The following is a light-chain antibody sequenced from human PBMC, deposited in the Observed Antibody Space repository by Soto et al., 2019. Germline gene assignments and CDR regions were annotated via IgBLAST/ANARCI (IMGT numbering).Light chain of an antibody. Sequence: QSVLTQPASVSGSLGQSITISCTGTSSDVGGYDYVSWYQCRPGKPPKLLLFEIVKRPSGGSSRFSGSKSGNTASLTIFGLQVEDEADYYCSSYTNTPTLVIFGGGTKVTVL. CDR1: SSDVGGYDY. CDR3: SSYTNTPTLVI. V-gene: IGLV2-14*01. CDR2: EIV. J-gene: IGLJ2*01.